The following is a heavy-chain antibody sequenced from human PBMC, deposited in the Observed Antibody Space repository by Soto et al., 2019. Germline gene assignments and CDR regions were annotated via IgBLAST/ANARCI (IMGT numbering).Heavy chain of an antibody. J-gene: IGHJ6*02. V-gene: IGHV3-23*01. CDR2: ITAGGDYT. CDR3: ARSSIYYGIEL. Sequence: GGSLRLSCAASGFTFDNYALNWVRQAPGKGLEWASGITAGGDYTYYADSVKGRLTTSRDNSRNTVFLQINSLSPDDTAVYYSARSSIYYGIELWGQGTTVTVSS. D-gene: IGHD6-19*01. CDR1: GFTFDNYA.